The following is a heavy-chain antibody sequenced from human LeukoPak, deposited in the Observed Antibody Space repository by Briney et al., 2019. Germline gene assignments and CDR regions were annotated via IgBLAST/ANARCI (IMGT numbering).Heavy chain of an antibody. J-gene: IGHJ4*02. D-gene: IGHD1-1*01. V-gene: IGHV3-23*01. CDR3: VKHSGGVYGNSDY. CDR2: VGRGGGDT. Sequence: PGGSLRLSCVASGFTFSNNAASWFRQAPGKGLEWVSTVGRGGGDTYYAGSVRGRFTISKDSSKNTLQMNSLSTDDTAMYYCVKHSGGVYGNSDYWGQGILVTVSS. CDR1: GFTFSNNA.